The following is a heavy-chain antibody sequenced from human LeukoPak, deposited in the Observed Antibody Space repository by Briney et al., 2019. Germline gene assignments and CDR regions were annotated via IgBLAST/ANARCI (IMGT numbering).Heavy chain of an antibody. CDR2: IIPIFGTA. D-gene: IGHD2-2*01. CDR3: ARDSADIVVVPAAMRRFDY. V-gene: IGHV1-69*05. Sequence: SVKVSCKASGFSFTGYFMHWVRQAPGQGLEWMGRIIPIFGTANYAQKFQGRVTITTDESTSTAYMELSSLRSEDTAVYYCARDSADIVVVPAAMRRFDYWGQGTLVTVSS. CDR1: GFSFTGYF. J-gene: IGHJ4*02.